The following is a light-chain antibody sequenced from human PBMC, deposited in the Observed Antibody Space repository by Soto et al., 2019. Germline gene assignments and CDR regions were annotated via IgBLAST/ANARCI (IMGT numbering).Light chain of an antibody. CDR2: AAS. CDR1: QGIRND. Sequence: IQITQSASSVSASVGDRVTITCRASQGIRNDLGWYQQKPGKAPKLLIYAASSLQSGVPSRFSGSGSGTDFTLTIDSLQPEDVATYYCQQLDNYSRTFGPGTKVDIK. CDR3: QQLDNYSRT. V-gene: IGKV1-6*01. J-gene: IGKJ3*01.